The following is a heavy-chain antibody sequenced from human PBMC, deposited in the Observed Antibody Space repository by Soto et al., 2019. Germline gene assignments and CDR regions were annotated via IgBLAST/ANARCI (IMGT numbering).Heavy chain of an antibody. D-gene: IGHD3-10*01. CDR1: GFTFTSYY. CDR3: ARDWEFGY. V-gene: IGHV1-46*01. Sequence: ASVKVSCKTSGFTFTSYYLHWVRQAPGQGLEWMGVIDPSGDTTFYAQTFQGRVTVTRDTSTSTLYMELSSLRSEDTAVYYCARDWEFGYWGQGTLVTVSS. CDR2: IDPSGDTT. J-gene: IGHJ4*02.